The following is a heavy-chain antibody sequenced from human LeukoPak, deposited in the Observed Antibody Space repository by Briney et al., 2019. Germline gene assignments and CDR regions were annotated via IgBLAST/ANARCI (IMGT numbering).Heavy chain of an antibody. Sequence: PGGSLRLSCAASGFTFSSCGMYWVRQAPGEGLQWVSFVRYDGNEKYYTDSVRGRFTVSRDNSKNTLYLQMNSLRAEDTAVYYCATWAATILGTDYWGQGSLVTVSS. J-gene: IGHJ4*02. D-gene: IGHD3-3*01. CDR2: VRYDGNEK. V-gene: IGHV3-30*02. CDR1: GFTFSSCG. CDR3: ATWAATILGTDY.